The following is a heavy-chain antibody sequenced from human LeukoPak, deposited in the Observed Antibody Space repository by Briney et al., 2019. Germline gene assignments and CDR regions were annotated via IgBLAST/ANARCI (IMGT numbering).Heavy chain of an antibody. CDR2: IYSGGST. J-gene: IGHJ4*02. Sequence: PGGSLRLSCAASGFTVSSNYMSWVRQAPGKGLEWVSVIYSGGSTYYADSVKGRFTISRDKSKNTLFLQMNSLRTDDSAVYYCPKDRARYGRGWPGLDYWGQGTLVSVSS. CDR3: PKDRARYGRGWPGLDY. V-gene: IGHV3-53*05. D-gene: IGHD6-19*01. CDR1: GFTVSSNY.